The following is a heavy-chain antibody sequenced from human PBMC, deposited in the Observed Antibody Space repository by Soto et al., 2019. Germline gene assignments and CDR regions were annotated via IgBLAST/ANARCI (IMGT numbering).Heavy chain of an antibody. CDR3: ARTQKLTASLSNAFDI. CDR2: IYYSGST. D-gene: IGHD1-7*01. J-gene: IGHJ3*02. CDR1: GGSISSGGYY. Sequence: SETLSLTCTVSGGSISSGGYYWSWIRQHPGKGLEWIGYIYYSGSTYYNPSLKSRVTISVDTSKNQFSLKLSSVTAADTAVYYCARTQKLTASLSNAFDIWGQGTMVTVSS. V-gene: IGHV4-31*03.